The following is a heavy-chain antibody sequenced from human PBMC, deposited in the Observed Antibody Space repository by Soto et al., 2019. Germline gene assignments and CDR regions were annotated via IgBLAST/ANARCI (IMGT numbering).Heavy chain of an antibody. CDR1: GFTFSNYN. V-gene: IGHV3-48*02. CDR3: ARDFGYDDV. J-gene: IGHJ6*02. D-gene: IGHD3-22*01. CDR2: IGGARSTAI. Sequence: GGSLRLSCAASGFTFSNYNMNWVRQAPGKGLEWVSHIGGARSTAIYYADSVEGRFTISRDNAENSLYLQMNSLRDEDTAVYYCARDFGYDDVWGQGTTVTV.